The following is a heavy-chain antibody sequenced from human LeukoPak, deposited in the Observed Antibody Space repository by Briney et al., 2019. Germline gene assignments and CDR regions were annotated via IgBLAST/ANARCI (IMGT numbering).Heavy chain of an antibody. CDR1: GFTVSSNY. CDR3: ARGVGSGSRLRAGDY. CDR2: IYSGGST. Sequence: GGSLRLSCAASGFTVSSNYMSWVRQAPGKGLEWVSVIYSGGSTYYADSVKGRFTISRDNSKNTLYLQMNSLRAEDTAVYYCARGVGSGSRLRAGDYWGQGTQVTVSS. D-gene: IGHD1-26*01. J-gene: IGHJ4*02. V-gene: IGHV3-53*01.